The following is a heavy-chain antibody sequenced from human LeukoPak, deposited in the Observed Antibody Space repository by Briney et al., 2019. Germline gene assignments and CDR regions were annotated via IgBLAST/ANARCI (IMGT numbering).Heavy chain of an antibody. CDR3: AKSADDSSGYYPLGWMDV. CDR1: GFTFSSYG. Sequence: PGGSLRLSCAASGFTFSSYGMHWVRQAPGKGLEWVAVISYDGSNKYYADSVKGRFTISRDNSKNTLYLQMNSLRAEDTAVYYCAKSADDSSGYYPLGWMDVWGQGTTVTVSS. V-gene: IGHV3-30*18. J-gene: IGHJ6*02. CDR2: ISYDGSNK. D-gene: IGHD3-22*01.